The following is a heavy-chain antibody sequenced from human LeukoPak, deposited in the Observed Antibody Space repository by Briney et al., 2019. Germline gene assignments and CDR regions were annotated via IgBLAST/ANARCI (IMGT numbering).Heavy chain of an antibody. CDR2: ITGGHYAT. Sequence: GGSLRLSCAASGFSISSFAMTWVRQTPGKGLEWVSSITGGHYATYNTDSVKGRFTISRDNAKNTLYLQMNSLRADDTAIYYCTKDPNGDYIGAFDPWGQGTLVTVSS. CDR3: TKDPNGDYIGAFDP. D-gene: IGHD4-17*01. V-gene: IGHV3-23*01. J-gene: IGHJ5*02. CDR1: GFSISSFA.